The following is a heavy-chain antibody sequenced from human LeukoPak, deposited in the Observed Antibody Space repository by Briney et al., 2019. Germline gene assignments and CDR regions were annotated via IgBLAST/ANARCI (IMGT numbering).Heavy chain of an antibody. J-gene: IGHJ4*02. CDR3: ASASGYYPSHFDY. CDR1: GGPISSGGYY. D-gene: IGHD3-22*01. Sequence: SETLSLTCTVSGGPISSGGYYWSWIRQHPGKGLECIGYIYYSGSTYYDPSLKSRVTISVDTSKNQFSLKLSSVTAADTAVYYCASASGYYPSHFDYWGQGTLVTVSS. CDR2: IYYSGST. V-gene: IGHV4-31*03.